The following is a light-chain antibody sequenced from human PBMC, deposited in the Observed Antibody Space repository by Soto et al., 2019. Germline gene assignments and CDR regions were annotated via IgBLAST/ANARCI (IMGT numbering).Light chain of an antibody. CDR2: GAS. J-gene: IGKJ3*01. Sequence: IVRTQSPGTLSLSPGETATLSCRASQSVSSNYVAWFHQKPGQAPRLLIYGASSRATGVPDRFSASGSGTDFTLTISRLEPEDFAVYYCQQYGRSPFTFGPGTKVDIK. V-gene: IGKV3-20*01. CDR1: QSVSSNY. CDR3: QQYGRSPFT.